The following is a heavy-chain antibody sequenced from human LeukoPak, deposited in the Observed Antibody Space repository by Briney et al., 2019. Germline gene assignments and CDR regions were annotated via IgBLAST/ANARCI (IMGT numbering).Heavy chain of an antibody. D-gene: IGHD3-22*01. J-gene: IGHJ4*02. CDR1: GFTFSSYW. V-gene: IGHV3-7*01. CDR2: IKQDGSEK. Sequence: QPGGSLRLSCVPSGFTFSSYWMSWVRQAPGKGLEWVANIKQDGSEKYYVGSVKGRFIISRDNAKNSLSLQMNSLRAEDTAVYYCARAMEPYYDSNGCDYWGQGTPVTVSS. CDR3: ARAMEPYYDSNGCDY.